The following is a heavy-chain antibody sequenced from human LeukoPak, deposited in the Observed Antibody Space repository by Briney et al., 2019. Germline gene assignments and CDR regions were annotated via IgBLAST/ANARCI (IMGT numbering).Heavy chain of an antibody. CDR1: GFTFSSYC. V-gene: IGHV3-48*02. CDR3: ARDRAYAFDN. CDR2: INIFSREI. J-gene: IGHJ3*02. Sequence: GRSLRPSCAASGFTFSSYCMNWVSQAPGNGLECVSYINIFSREIYYGVSMKGRFTISTDNVKNSVYLQMNSLVDDDTAVYYFARDRAYAFDNWGQGTMVTVSS.